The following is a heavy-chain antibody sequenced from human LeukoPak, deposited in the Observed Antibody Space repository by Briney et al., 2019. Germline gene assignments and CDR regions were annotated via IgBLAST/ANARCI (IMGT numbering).Heavy chain of an antibody. D-gene: IGHD6-13*01. CDR1: GYTFINYD. CDR2: MNPNTGNT. J-gene: IGHJ5*02. CDR3: ARGGAVAGHNWFDP. V-gene: IGHV1-8*03. Sequence: ASVKVSCKASGYTFINYDINRVRQATGQGLEWMGWMNPNTGNTGYAQKFQGRATITRDTSTNTAYMELTGLTSEDTAVYYCARGGAVAGHNWFDPWGQGTLVTVSS.